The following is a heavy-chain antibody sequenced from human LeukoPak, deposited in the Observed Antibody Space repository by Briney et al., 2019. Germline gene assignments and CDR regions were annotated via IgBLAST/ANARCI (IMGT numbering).Heavy chain of an antibody. Sequence: SETLSLTCTVSGDSISSISYYWGWIRQPPGKGLEWIGYIYYSGSTNYNPSLKSRVTISVDTSKNQFSLKLSSVTAADTAVYFCARGEMATIFLWGQGTLVTVSS. CDR3: ARGEMATIFL. V-gene: IGHV4-61*05. J-gene: IGHJ4*02. D-gene: IGHD5-24*01. CDR1: GDSISSISYY. CDR2: IYYSGST.